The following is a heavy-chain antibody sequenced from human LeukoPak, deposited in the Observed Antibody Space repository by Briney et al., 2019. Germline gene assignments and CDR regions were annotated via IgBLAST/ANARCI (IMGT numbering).Heavy chain of an antibody. CDR2: ISYDGSNK. D-gene: IGHD6-19*01. J-gene: IGHJ3*02. Sequence: GRSLRLSCAASGFTFSSYAMHWVRQAPGKGLEWVAVISYDGSNKYYADSVKGRFTISRDNSKNTLYLQMNSLRAEDTAVYYCAASSSGWYGVDIWGQGTMVTVSS. CDR1: GFTFSSYA. V-gene: IGHV3-30*04. CDR3: AASSSGWYGVDI.